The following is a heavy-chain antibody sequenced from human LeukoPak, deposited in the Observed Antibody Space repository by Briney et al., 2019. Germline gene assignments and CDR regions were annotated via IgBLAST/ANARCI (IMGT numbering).Heavy chain of an antibody. V-gene: IGHV3-30-3*01. J-gene: IGHJ4*02. D-gene: IGHD2-2*02. CDR1: GFTFSSYA. CDR3: ARDHTRWLRIPKDY. CDR2: ISYDGSNK. Sequence: PGGSLRLSCAASGFTFSSYAMHWVRQAPGKGLEWVAVISYDGSNKYYADSVKGRFTISRDNSKNTLYLQMNSLRAEDTAVYYCARDHTRWLRIPKDYWGQGTLVTVSS.